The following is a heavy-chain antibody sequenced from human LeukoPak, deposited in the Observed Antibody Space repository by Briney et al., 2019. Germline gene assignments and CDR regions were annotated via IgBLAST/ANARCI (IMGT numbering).Heavy chain of an antibody. V-gene: IGHV3-53*01. D-gene: IGHD6-13*01. CDR1: GFTVSSNY. CDR2: IYSGGST. Sequence: GGSLRLSCAASGFTVSSNYMSWVRQAPGTGLEWVSVIYSGGSTYYADSVKGRFTISRDNSKNTLYLQMNSLRAEDTAVYYCARGGGYSSSWYEEPPFDYWGQGTLVTVSS. J-gene: IGHJ4*02. CDR3: ARGGGYSSSWYEEPPFDY.